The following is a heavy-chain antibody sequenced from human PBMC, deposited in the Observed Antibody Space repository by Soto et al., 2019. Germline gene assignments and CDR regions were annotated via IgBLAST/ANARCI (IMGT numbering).Heavy chain of an antibody. CDR3: ARESRYCSGGSCYFLPGIDY. CDR2: IIPIFGTA. J-gene: IGHJ4*02. V-gene: IGHV1-69*12. D-gene: IGHD2-15*01. CDR1: GGTVSSYA. Sequence: QVQLVQSGAEVKKPGSSVKVSCKASGGTVSSYAISWVRQAPGQGLEWMGGIIPIFGTANYAQKFQGRVTITADESTSKAYMELSSLRSEDTAVYYCARESRYCSGGSCYFLPGIDYWGQGTLVTVSS.